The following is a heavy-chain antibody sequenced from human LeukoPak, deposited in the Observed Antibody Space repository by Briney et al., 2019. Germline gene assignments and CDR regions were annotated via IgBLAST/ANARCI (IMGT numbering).Heavy chain of an antibody. J-gene: IGHJ6*02. CDR3: ARGHYESSGYYYSYYYMDV. D-gene: IGHD3-22*01. Sequence: SETLSLTCAVYGGSFSGYYWSWLRQPPGKGLEWIGEIIHSGSNNYNPSLKSRVTISVDTSKDQLSLKLSSVTAADTAVYYCARGHYESSGYYYSYYYMDVWGQGTTVTVSS. CDR2: IIHSGSN. V-gene: IGHV4-34*01. CDR1: GGSFSGYY.